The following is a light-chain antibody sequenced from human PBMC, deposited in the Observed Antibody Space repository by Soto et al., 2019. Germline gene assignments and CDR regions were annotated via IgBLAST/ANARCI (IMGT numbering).Light chain of an antibody. V-gene: IGKV1-12*01. CDR3: QQADSFPYT. J-gene: IGKJ2*01. CDR1: RDISSW. CDR2: AAS. Sequence: DIQMTQSPSSVSASVGDRVTITCRASRDISSWLAWYQQKPGKAPKLLIYAASSLQSGVPSRFSGSGSGTDLTLTISSLQPEDFATYFCQQADSFPYTFGQGTKLQIK.